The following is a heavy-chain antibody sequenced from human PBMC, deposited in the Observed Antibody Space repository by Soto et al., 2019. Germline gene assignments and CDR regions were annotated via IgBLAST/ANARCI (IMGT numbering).Heavy chain of an antibody. CDR2: INAGNGNT. CDR3: AGDPDSHYSDSHASSYP. J-gene: IGHJ5*02. Sequence: ASVKVSCKASGYTFTSYAMHWVRQAPGQRLEWMGWINAGNGNTKYSQKFQGRVTITRDSSAGTAYMELTGLRSDDTAVYYCAGDPDSHYSDSHASSYPWGQGTLVTVSS. D-gene: IGHD4-4*01. V-gene: IGHV1-3*01. CDR1: GYTFTSYA.